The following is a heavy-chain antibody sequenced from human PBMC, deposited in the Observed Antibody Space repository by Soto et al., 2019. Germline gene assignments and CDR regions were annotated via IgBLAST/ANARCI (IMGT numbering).Heavy chain of an antibody. CDR2: IIPFLGRT. CDR1: GGTLSSYS. Sequence: QLHLVQSGAEVRKPGSSVKVSCKASGGTLSSYSVTWVRQAPGQGLEWMGRIIPFLGRTNYAQNFQGRVTFTADMSTITAYMELSSLRSDDPAIYSCASTTGSPNSNWFDPGGQGTLVIVSS. V-gene: IGHV1-69*02. D-gene: IGHD1-1*01. J-gene: IGHJ5*02. CDR3: ASTTGSPNSNWFDP.